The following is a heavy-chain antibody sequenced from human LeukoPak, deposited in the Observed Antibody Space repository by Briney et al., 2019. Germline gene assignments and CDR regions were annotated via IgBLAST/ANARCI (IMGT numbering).Heavy chain of an antibody. CDR2: ISSSSSTI. Sequence: PGGSLRLSCAASGFTFSSYSMNWVRQAPGKGLEWVSYISSSSSTIYYADSVKGRFTISRDDAKNTLFLQMNSLRAEDTAVYYCARESTEDRPGSCGEGTLVTVSS. D-gene: IGHD5/OR15-5a*01. CDR1: GFTFSSYS. J-gene: IGHJ5*02. CDR3: ARESTEDRPGS. V-gene: IGHV3-48*04.